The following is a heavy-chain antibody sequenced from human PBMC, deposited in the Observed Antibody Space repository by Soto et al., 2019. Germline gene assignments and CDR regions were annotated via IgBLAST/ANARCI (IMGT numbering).Heavy chain of an antibody. CDR1: GFTFSSYA. V-gene: IGHV3-23*01. Sequence: EVQLLESGGGLVQPGGSLRLSCAASGFTFSSYAMSWVRQAPGKGLEWVSAISGSGGRTYYADSVKGRFTISRDNSKNSLYLQMNSLISEDTAVYYFAHSTEVVVVASTLDYWGQGTLVTVSS. CDR2: ISGSGGRT. CDR3: AHSTEVVVVASTLDY. J-gene: IGHJ4*02. D-gene: IGHD2-15*01.